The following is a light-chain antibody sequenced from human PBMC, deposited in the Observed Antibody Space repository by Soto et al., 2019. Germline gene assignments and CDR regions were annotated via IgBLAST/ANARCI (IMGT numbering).Light chain of an antibody. V-gene: IGLV2-14*01. CDR2: EVS. Sequence: QSVLTRPASVSGSPGQSITISCTGTSSDVGGYNYVSWYQQHPDKAPKLMIYEVSNRPSGVSNRFSGSKSGHTASLTISGLQSEDEADYFCTSYTSYSTLDVFGTGTKLTVL. CDR1: SSDVGGYNY. CDR3: TSYTSYSTLDV. J-gene: IGLJ1*01.